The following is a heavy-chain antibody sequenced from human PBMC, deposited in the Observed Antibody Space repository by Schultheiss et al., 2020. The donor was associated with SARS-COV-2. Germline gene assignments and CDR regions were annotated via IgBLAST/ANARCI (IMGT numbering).Heavy chain of an antibody. CDR1: GFTFGDYA. CDR2: IYHSGST. CDR3: ARSGGAWFDP. V-gene: IGHV4-38-2*02. J-gene: IGHJ5*02. D-gene: IGHD6-25*01. Sequence: GSLRLSCTASGFTFGDYAMSWVRQAPGKGLEWIGSIYHSGSTYYNPSLKSRVTISVDTSKNQFSLKLSSVTAADTAVYYCARSGGAWFDPWGQGTLVTVSS.